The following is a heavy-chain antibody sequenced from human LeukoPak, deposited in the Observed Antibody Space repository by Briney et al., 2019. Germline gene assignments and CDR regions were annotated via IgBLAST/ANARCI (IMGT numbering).Heavy chain of an antibody. CDR3: ARDGYCSGGSCYSAVDY. Sequence: GGSLRPSCAASGFTFSTYSMNWVRQAPQKGLEWVSYISSSSSTKYYADSVKGRFTISRDNAKNSLYLQMNSLRAEDTAVYYCARDGYCSGGSCYSAVDYWGQGTLVTVSS. V-gene: IGHV3-48*04. J-gene: IGHJ4*02. D-gene: IGHD2-15*01. CDR2: ISSSSSTK. CDR1: GFTFSTYS.